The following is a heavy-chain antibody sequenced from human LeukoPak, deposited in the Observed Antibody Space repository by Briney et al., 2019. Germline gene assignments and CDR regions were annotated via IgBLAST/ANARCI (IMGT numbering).Heavy chain of an antibody. J-gene: IGHJ4*02. CDR1: GFTFSSYA. V-gene: IGHV3-23*01. CDR3: AKDWARDSGYGRKHDY. CDR2: ISGSGGST. D-gene: IGHD5-12*01. Sequence: GGSLRLSCAASGFTFSSYAMSWVRQAPGKGLEWVSAISGSGGSTYYADSVKGRFTVSRDNSKNTLYLQMNSLRAEDTAVYYCAKDWARDSGYGRKHDYWGQGTLVTVSS.